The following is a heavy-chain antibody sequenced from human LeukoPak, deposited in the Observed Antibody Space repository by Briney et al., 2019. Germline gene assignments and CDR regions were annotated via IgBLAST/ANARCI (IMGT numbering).Heavy chain of an antibody. Sequence: GASVKVSCKASGYTFTSYGISWVRQAPGQGLEWMGWISAYNGNTNYAQKLQGRVTMTTDTSTSTAYVELRSLRSDDTAVYYCARASTDVITIFGVVINYYYYYMDVWGKGTTVTVSS. CDR3: ARASTDVITIFGVVINYYYYYMDV. D-gene: IGHD3-3*01. J-gene: IGHJ6*03. CDR1: GYTFTSYG. CDR2: ISAYNGNT. V-gene: IGHV1-18*01.